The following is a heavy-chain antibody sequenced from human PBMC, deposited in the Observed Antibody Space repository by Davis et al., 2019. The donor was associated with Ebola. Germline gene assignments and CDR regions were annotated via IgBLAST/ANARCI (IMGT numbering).Heavy chain of an antibody. J-gene: IGHJ4*02. CDR2: IYHSGST. CDR1: GYSISSGYY. CDR3: ARGYGFDY. D-gene: IGHD1-1*01. V-gene: IGHV4-38-2*02. Sequence: PSETLSLTCTVSGYSISSGYYWGWIRQPPGKGLEWIGSIYHSGSTYYNPSLKSRVTISVDTSKNQFSLKLSSVTAADTAVYYCARGYGFDYWGQGTLVTVSS.